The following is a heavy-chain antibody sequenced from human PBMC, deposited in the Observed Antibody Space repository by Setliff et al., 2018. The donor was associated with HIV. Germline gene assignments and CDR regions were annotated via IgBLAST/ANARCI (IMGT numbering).Heavy chain of an antibody. CDR3: ARHRAQRGSGTYYDDWFDP. V-gene: IGHV4-34*01. D-gene: IGHD3-10*01. J-gene: IGHJ5*02. CDR2: VHYSGRT. CDR1: GGSLSGYY. Sequence: SETLSLTCAAYGGSLSGYYWSWIRQTPGKGLEWIGEVHYSGRTAYNPSLQSRVAISVDMYRNQFFLRLASVTAADTSVYYCARHRAQRGSGTYYDDWFDPWGQGAQVTVSS.